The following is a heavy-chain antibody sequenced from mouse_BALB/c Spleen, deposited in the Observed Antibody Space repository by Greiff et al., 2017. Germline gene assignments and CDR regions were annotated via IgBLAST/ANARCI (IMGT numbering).Heavy chain of an antibody. Sequence: VKLQESGPGLVAPSQSLSITCTVSGFSLTSYGVHWVRQPPGKGLEWLGVIWAGGSTNYNSALMSRLSISKDNSKSQVFLKMNSLQTDDTAMYYCARSTMITQDYAMDYWGQGTSVTVSS. J-gene: IGHJ4*01. CDR2: IWAGGST. CDR1: GFSLTSYG. V-gene: IGHV2-9*02. D-gene: IGHD2-4*01. CDR3: ARSTMITQDYAMDY.